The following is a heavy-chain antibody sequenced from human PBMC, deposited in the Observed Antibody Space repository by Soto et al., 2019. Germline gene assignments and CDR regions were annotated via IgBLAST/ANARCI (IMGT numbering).Heavy chain of an antibody. CDR2: IYGDDGK. V-gene: IGHV2-5*02. J-gene: IGHJ4*02. Sequence: QITLKESGPTLVKPTQTLTLTCTFSGFSLSTRGVAVGWIRQPPGEALEWLALIYGDDGKRYSPSLRTRLTITKDTSKNQVVLTMTNMDSVDTATYYCAHRQDSRFYSWGQGTLVTVSS. CDR3: AHRQDSRFYS. D-gene: IGHD6-13*01. CDR1: GFSLSTRGVA.